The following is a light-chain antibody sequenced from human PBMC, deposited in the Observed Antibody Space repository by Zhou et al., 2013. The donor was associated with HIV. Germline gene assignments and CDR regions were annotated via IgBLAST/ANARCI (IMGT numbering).Light chain of an antibody. V-gene: IGKV3-20*01. CDR3: QQYGSLWT. CDR1: QSVSSY. CDR2: GAS. Sequence: IVMTQSPATLSVSPGERATLSCRASQSVSSYLAWYQQKPGQAPRLLIYGASSRATGIPDRFSGSGSGTDFTLTISRLEPEDFAVYYCQQYGSLWTFGQGTKVEIK. J-gene: IGKJ1*01.